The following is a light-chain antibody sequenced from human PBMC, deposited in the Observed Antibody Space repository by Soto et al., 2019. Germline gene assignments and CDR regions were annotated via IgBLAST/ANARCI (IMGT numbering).Light chain of an antibody. V-gene: IGKV3D-15*01. CDR1: PSVTNF. CDR2: GAS. J-gene: IGKJ5*01. CDR3: QQYNNWPPIT. Sequence: PGEIATLSCMASPSVTNFLAWYQQKPGQAPRLLIYGASSRATGIPARFSGSGSGTEFTLTISSLQSEDFAVYYCQQYNNWPPITFGQGKRLEIK.